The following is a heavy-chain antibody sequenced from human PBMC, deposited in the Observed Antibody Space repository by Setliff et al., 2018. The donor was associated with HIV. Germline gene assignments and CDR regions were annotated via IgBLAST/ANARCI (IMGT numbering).Heavy chain of an antibody. CDR1: GFTFSSYS. V-gene: IGHV3-21*01. J-gene: IGHJ4*02. D-gene: IGHD4-17*01. CDR3: ARDGAFGDYSKFYFDH. Sequence: GGSLRLSCAASGFTFSSYSMNWVRQAPGKGLEWVSSISSSTSYIYYADSVKGRFTISRDNAKNSLYLQMNSLRAGDTAVYYCARDGAFGDYSKFYFDHWGQGTLVTVSS. CDR2: ISSSTSYI.